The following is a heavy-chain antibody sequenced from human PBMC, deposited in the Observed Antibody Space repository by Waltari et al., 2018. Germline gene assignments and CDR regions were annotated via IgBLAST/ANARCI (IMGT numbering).Heavy chain of an antibody. CDR2: ISTSGGTT. V-gene: IGHV3-23*01. CDR3: VRVGITGTTRPYYFDY. Sequence: EVQLLESGGGLVQPGGSLTLSCAASGFTFSTSAMSWVRQAPGKGLEWVSGISTSGGTTYYADSVRGRFTISRDSSKNTLHLQMNSLRAEDTAVYFCVRVGITGTTRPYYFDYWGQGTLVTVSS. D-gene: IGHD1-7*01. J-gene: IGHJ4*02. CDR1: GFTFSTSA.